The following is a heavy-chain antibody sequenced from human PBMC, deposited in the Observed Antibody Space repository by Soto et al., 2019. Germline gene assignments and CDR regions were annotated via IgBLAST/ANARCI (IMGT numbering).Heavy chain of an antibody. CDR1: GGSISSGGYS. J-gene: IGHJ5*02. CDR3: ARTSYDSSGTAADP. Sequence: QVQLQESGPGLVKPSQTLSLTCTVSGGSISSGGYSWSWIRQHPGKGLEWIGYIYYSGSTYYNPSLKSRVTTSVDTSKSLSALKLSSVSAADTAVYYGARTSYDSSGTAADPWGQGTLVTVSS. CDR2: IYYSGST. D-gene: IGHD3-22*01. V-gene: IGHV4-31*03.